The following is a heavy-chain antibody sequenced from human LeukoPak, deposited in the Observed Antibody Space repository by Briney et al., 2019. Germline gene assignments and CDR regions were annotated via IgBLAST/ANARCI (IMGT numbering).Heavy chain of an antibody. CDR1: GYTFTSYG. CDR3: ARESLRYYDFWSGYDY. CDR2: ISAYNGNT. Sequence: AAVKVSCKASGYTFTSYGISWVRQAPVQGLEWMGWISAYNGNTNYAQKLQGRVTMTTDTSTSTAYMELRSLRSDDTAVYYCARESLRYYDFWSGYDYWGQGTLVTVSS. J-gene: IGHJ4*02. D-gene: IGHD3-3*01. V-gene: IGHV1-18*01.